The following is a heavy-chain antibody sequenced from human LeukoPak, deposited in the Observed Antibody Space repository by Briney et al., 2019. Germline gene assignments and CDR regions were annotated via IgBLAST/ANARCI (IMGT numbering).Heavy chain of an antibody. Sequence: SETLSLTCTVSGGSISSYYWSWIRQPPGKGLEWIGYIYYSGSTNYNPSLKSRVTISVDTSKNQFYLKLSSVTAADTAVYYCARHRVPVSYSSGWYEVDYWGQGTLVTVSS. CDR1: GGSISSYY. J-gene: IGHJ4*02. D-gene: IGHD6-19*01. CDR3: ARHRVPVSYSSGWYEVDY. CDR2: IYYSGST. V-gene: IGHV4-59*08.